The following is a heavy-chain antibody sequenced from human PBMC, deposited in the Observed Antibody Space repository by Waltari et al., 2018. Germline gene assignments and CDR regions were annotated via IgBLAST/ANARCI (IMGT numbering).Heavy chain of an antibody. CDR1: GFTFRTYW. D-gene: IGHD4-4*01. CDR3: ARDPHYSNFDY. Sequence: EVHLVESGGGLVQPGGSLRLSCPASGFTFRTYWMTWVRQAPGKGLEWLANIKGDGSQKNYVDSVKGRFTISRDTANNSLYLQMNSLRAEDTAVYYCARDPHYSNFDYWGQGTLVTVSS. CDR2: IKGDGSQK. V-gene: IGHV3-7*01. J-gene: IGHJ4*02.